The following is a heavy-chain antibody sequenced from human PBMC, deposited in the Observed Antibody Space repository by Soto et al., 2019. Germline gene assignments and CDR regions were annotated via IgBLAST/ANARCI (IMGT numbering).Heavy chain of an antibody. V-gene: IGHV1-69*01. CDR2: IIPIFGTA. J-gene: IGHJ2*01. CDR1: GGTFSSYA. D-gene: IGHD3-10*01. Sequence: QVQLVQSGAGVKKPGSSVKVSCKASGGTFSSYAISWVRQAPGQGLEWLGGIIPIFGTANYARKVQGRVTITADESTSTAYMELSSLGSEDTAVYYCARGKAYSGSGSPWGYFDLWGRGTLVTVSS. CDR3: ARGKAYSGSGSPWGYFDL.